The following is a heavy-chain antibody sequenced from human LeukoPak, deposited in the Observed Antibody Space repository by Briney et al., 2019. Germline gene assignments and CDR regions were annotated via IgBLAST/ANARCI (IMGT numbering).Heavy chain of an antibody. D-gene: IGHD3-3*01. V-gene: IGHV3-23*01. Sequence: GGSLRLSCAASGFTFSGYAMSWVRQAPGKGLEWVSAISGSGGSTYYADSVKGRFTISRDNSKNTLYLQMNSLRAEDTAVYYCAKSQGFWSGYSDLYFDYWGQGTLVTVSS. CDR3: AKSQGFWSGYSDLYFDY. CDR1: GFTFSGYA. CDR2: ISGSGGST. J-gene: IGHJ4*02.